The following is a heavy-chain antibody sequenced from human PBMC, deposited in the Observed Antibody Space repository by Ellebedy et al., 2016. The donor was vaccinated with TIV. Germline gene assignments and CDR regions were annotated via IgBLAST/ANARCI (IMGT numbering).Heavy chain of an antibody. CDR3: ARDSGRYGDYGLDY. Sequence: GESLKISXKASGYTFTGYYMHWVRQAPRQGLEWLGWINPNSGGTNYAQKFQGWVTMTRDTSISTAYMELSRLRSDDTAVYYCARDSGRYGDYGLDYWGQGTLVTVSS. CDR1: GYTFTGYY. CDR2: INPNSGGT. J-gene: IGHJ4*02. V-gene: IGHV1-2*04. D-gene: IGHD4-17*01.